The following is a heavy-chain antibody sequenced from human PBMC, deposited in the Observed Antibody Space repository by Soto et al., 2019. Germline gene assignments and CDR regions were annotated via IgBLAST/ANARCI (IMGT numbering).Heavy chain of an antibody. CDR2: ISGSGGST. J-gene: IGHJ3*02. D-gene: IGHD5-18*01. CDR1: GFTFSSYA. V-gene: IGHV3-23*01. Sequence: EVQLLESGGGLVQPGGSLRLSCAASGFTFSSYAMSWVRQAPGKGLEWVSAISGSGGSTYYADSVKGRFTISRDNSKNTLYLQMNSLRAEDTAVYYCVLTSYMVTDLVGAFDIWGQGTMVTVSS. CDR3: VLTSYMVTDLVGAFDI.